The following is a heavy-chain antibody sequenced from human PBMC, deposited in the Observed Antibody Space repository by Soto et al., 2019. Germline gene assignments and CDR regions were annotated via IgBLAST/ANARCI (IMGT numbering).Heavy chain of an antibody. CDR2: IYYSGST. J-gene: IGHJ4*02. Sequence: QLQLQESGPGLVKPSETLSLTCSVSGVSISSSNYYWGWIRQPPGKGREWIGSIYYSGSTYYNPSLKSRGSMSLDLSKNRFSLQLTSLTAADTAVYYCASYELSTAYFPQFLFDYWGQGTLVTVSA. V-gene: IGHV4-39*02. CDR3: ASYELSTAYFPQFLFDY. CDR1: GVSISSSNYY. D-gene: IGHD3-9*01.